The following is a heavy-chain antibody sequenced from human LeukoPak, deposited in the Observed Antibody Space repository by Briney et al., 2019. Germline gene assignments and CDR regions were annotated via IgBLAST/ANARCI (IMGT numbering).Heavy chain of an antibody. CDR3: ARGSGQWLAYYYYGMDV. D-gene: IGHD6-19*01. V-gene: IGHV1-8*01. J-gene: IGHJ6*02. CDR2: MNPNSGNT. Sequence: ASVKVSCKASGYTFTSYDINWVRQATGQGLEWMGWMNPNSGNTGYAQKFQGGVTMTRNTSISTAYMELSSLRSEDTAVYYCARGSGQWLAYYYYGMDVWGQGTTVTVSS. CDR1: GYTFTSYD.